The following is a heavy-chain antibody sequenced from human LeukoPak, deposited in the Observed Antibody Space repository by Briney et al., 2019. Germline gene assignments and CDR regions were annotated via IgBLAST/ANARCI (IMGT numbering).Heavy chain of an antibody. CDR1: GYSFTNYW. CDR3: SRDLRXLXYYYMDV. V-gene: IGHV5-51*01. J-gene: IGHJ6*03. D-gene: IGHD5/OR15-5a*01. CDR2: IYPGDSDT. Sequence: GESLKISCKGSGYSFTNYWIGWVRQMPGRGLEWMGIIYPGDSDTRYSPSFQGQVTISADKSISTAYLQWSSLKASDTAMYYCSRDLRXLXYYYMDVWGXGTTVTVSS.